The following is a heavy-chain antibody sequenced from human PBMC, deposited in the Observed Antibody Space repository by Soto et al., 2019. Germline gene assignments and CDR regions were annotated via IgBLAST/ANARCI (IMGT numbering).Heavy chain of an antibody. V-gene: IGHV3-21*01. Sequence: EVQLVESGGGLVKPGGSLRLACAAYGFTFSSYSMNWVRQAPGKGLEWVSSISSSSSYVYYADSVKDRFTISRDNDKNSMYLQMNSLRGEDTAVDYCARALDCSGWSCYPWYYWFQATLVTVSS. CDR3: ARALDCSGWSCYPWYY. CDR1: GFTFSSYS. J-gene: IGHJ4*02. CDR2: ISSSSSYV. D-gene: IGHD2-15*01.